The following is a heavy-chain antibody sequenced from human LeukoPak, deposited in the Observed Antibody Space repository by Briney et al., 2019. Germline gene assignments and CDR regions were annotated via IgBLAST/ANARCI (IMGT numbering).Heavy chain of an antibody. V-gene: IGHV3-48*03. CDR3: ARAYAGTFYY. D-gene: IGHD4-23*01. J-gene: IGHJ4*02. CDR2: ISSSGSTI. CDR1: GFTFSSYE. Sequence: GGSLRLSCAASGFTFSSYEMNWVRQAPGQGLEWVSYISSSGSTIYYADSVKGRFTISRDNAKNSLYLQMNSLRAEDTAVYYCARAYAGTFYYWGQGTLVTVSS.